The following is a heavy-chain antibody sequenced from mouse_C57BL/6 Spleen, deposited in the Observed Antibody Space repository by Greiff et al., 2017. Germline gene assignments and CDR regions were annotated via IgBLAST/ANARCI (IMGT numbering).Heavy chain of an antibody. J-gene: IGHJ3*01. CDR2: INPYNGGT. V-gene: IGHV1-19*01. CDR3: ARNYYGNYGFAY. Sequence: VQLQQSGPVLVKPGASVKMSCKASGYTFTDYYMNWVKQSHGKSLEWIGVINPYNGGTSYNQKFKGKATLTVDKSSSTAYMELNSLTSEDSAVYYCARNYYGNYGFAYWGQGTLVTVSA. D-gene: IGHD2-1*01. CDR1: GYTFTDYY.